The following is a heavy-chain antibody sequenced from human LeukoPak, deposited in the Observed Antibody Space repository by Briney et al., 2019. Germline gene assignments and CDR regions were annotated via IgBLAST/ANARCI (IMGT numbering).Heavy chain of an antibody. CDR3: ARGISDFQH. J-gene: IGHJ1*01. Sequence: SETLSLTCTVSGGSISNNYWSWIRQPPGKGQGWIGYIYYSGSTNYNPSLKSRVTISVDTSKNRFSLKLSSVTTADTAVYYCARGISDFQHWGQGTLVTVSS. D-gene: IGHD6-19*01. V-gene: IGHV4-59*01. CDR2: IYYSGST. CDR1: GGSISNNY.